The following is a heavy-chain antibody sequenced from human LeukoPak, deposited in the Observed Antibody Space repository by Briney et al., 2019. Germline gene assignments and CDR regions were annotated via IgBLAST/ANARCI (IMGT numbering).Heavy chain of an antibody. CDR3: ARDRSGYYYESYAFDI. CDR1: GFTFSSYE. D-gene: IGHD3-22*01. Sequence: QPGGSLRLSCAASGFTFSSYEMNWVRQAPGKGLEWVSYISSSGSTIYYADSVKGRFTISRDNAKNSLYLQMNSLRAEDTAVYYCARDRSGYYYESYAFDIWGQGTMVTVSS. CDR2: ISSSGSTI. J-gene: IGHJ3*02. V-gene: IGHV3-48*03.